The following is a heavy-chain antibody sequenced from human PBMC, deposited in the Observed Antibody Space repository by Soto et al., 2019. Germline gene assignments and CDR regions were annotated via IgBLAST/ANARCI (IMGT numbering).Heavy chain of an antibody. D-gene: IGHD2-15*01. CDR3: ARLVGCSGGSCYSDY. CDR2: IDPSDSYT. J-gene: IGHJ4*02. Sequence: PGESLKISCKGSGYSFTSYRISWVRQMPGKGLEWMGRIDPSDSYTNYSPSFQGHVTISADKSISTAYLQWSSLKASDTAMYYCARLVGCSGGSCYSDYWGQGTLVTVS. CDR1: GYSFTSYR. V-gene: IGHV5-10-1*01.